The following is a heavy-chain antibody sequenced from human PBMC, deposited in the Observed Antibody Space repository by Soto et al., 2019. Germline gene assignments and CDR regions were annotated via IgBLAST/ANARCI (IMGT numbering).Heavy chain of an antibody. J-gene: IGHJ3*02. D-gene: IGHD2-2*01. Sequence: GGSLRLSCAASGFTFSSYGMHWVRQAPGKGLEWVAVIWYDGSNKYYADSVKGRFTISRDNSKNTLYLQMNSLRAEDTAVYYCGRQFSFGCSSTSCYAFDIWGQGTMVTVSS. V-gene: IGHV3-33*01. CDR1: GFTFSSYG. CDR3: GRQFSFGCSSTSCYAFDI. CDR2: IWYDGSNK.